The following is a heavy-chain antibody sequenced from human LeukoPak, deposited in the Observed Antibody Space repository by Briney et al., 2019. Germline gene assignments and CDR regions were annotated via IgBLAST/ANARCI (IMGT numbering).Heavy chain of an antibody. V-gene: IGHV1-46*01. D-gene: IGHD2-2*01. CDR2: INPSGGST. CDR3: ARGRNQLTHSDYSSSAQRIFDY. Sequence: ASVKVSCKASGYTFTSYYMHWVRQAPGQGLEWMGIINPSGGSTSYAQKFQGRVTMTRDTSTSTVYMELSRLRSDDTAVYYCARGRNQLTHSDYSSSAQRIFDYWGQGTLVTVSS. CDR1: GYTFTSYY. J-gene: IGHJ4*02.